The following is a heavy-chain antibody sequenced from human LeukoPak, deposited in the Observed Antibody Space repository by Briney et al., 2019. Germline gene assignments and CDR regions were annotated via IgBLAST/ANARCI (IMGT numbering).Heavy chain of an antibody. V-gene: IGHV4-59*01. CDR1: GGSISNYY. CDR3: ARDTYSSGWNRFDP. CDR2: IYYSGSP. Sequence: SETLSLTCTVSGGSISNYYWSWIRQPPGKGLEWIGYIYYSGSPNYNPSLKSRVTISVDTSKNQFSLKLSSVTAADTAVYYCARDTYSSGWNRFDPWGQGTLVTVSS. J-gene: IGHJ5*02. D-gene: IGHD6-19*01.